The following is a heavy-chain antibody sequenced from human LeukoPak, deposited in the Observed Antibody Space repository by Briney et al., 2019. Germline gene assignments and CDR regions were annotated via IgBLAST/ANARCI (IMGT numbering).Heavy chain of an antibody. CDR1: GFSFSPTW. Sequence: GGSLRLSCAASGFSFSPTWMHWVRQPPGQGLVWVARITSDGTSISYAESVKGRFTISRDNAKNTLYLQMNSLRVDVTAIYYCARDPYNGAYSEGYYYCYMDVWGKGTTVTVSS. J-gene: IGHJ6*03. CDR3: ARDPYNGAYSEGYYYCYMDV. D-gene: IGHD1-1*01. V-gene: IGHV3-74*03. CDR2: ITSDGTSI.